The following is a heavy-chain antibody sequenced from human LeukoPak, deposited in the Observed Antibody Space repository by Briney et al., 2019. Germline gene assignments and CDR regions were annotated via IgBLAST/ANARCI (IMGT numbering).Heavy chain of an antibody. V-gene: IGHV3-74*01. D-gene: IGHD1-1*01. CDR2: INGDGSTT. CDR1: GFTFSSSW. J-gene: IGHJ4*02. Sequence: PGGSLRLSCAASGFTFSSSWMHWVRQSPEKGLVWVARINGDGSTTSFADSVKGRFTISRDNSKNTLYLQMNSLRAEDTAVYYCARDRWTDYWGQGTLVTVSS. CDR3: ARDRWTDY.